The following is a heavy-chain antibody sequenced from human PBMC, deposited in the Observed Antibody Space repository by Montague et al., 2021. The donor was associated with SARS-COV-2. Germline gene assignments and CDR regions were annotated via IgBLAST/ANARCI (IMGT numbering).Heavy chain of an antibody. V-gene: IGHV4-4*09. CDR2: TSGTT. J-gene: IGHJ4*02. D-gene: IGHD5-12*01. CDR3: ARAHSGSWAHLDN. Sequence: TSGTTDYSFSLKSRVTISVDTSKNQFSLKLTSVTAADTAVYYCARAHSGSWAHLDNGGQGSLVNVSS.